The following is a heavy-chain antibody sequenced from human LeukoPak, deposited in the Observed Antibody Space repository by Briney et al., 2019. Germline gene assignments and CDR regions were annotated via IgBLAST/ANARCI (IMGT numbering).Heavy chain of an antibody. V-gene: IGHV4-59*11. Sequence: PSETLSLTCTVSGDSMNGLSWSWIRQSPGKELEWIAYIYDTGNTNTSPSLKSRVTLSVDTSKKQFSLRLSSVTAADTAVYYCARGVRVGFSSYYFDYWGQGTLVTVSS. CDR1: GDSMNGLS. CDR3: ARGVRVGFSSYYFDY. CDR2: IYDTGNT. D-gene: IGHD6-6*01. J-gene: IGHJ4*02.